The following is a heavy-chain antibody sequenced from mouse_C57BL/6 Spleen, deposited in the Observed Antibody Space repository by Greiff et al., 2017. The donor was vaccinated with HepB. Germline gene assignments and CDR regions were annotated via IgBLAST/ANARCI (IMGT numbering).Heavy chain of an antibody. CDR2: IDPSDSET. V-gene: IGHV1-52*01. Sequence: QVQLQQPGAELVRPGSSVKLSCKASGYTFTSYWMHWVKQRPIQGLEWIGNIDPSDSETHYNQKFKDKATLTVDKSSSTAYMQLSSLTSEDSAVYYCARGATVVTTEFAYWGQGTLVTVSA. J-gene: IGHJ3*01. CDR3: ARGATVVTTEFAY. CDR1: GYTFTSYW. D-gene: IGHD2-2*01.